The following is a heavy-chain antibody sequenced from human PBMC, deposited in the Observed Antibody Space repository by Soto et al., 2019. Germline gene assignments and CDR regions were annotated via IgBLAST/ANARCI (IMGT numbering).Heavy chain of an antibody. CDR2: IYWAGDL. Sequence: SGPTLVNPTQTLTLTCNFSGFSLNGNGVGVGWIRQPPGKALEWLALIYWAGDLRYSPALKSRLTITQDPSKDQVVLTMTNMDPTDSGTYYCAHGCVQLLSTFHYFDSWGQGIRVTVPS. CDR3: AHGCVQLLSTFHYFDS. D-gene: IGHD4-4*01. V-gene: IGHV2-5*02. CDR1: GFSLNGNGVG. J-gene: IGHJ4*02.